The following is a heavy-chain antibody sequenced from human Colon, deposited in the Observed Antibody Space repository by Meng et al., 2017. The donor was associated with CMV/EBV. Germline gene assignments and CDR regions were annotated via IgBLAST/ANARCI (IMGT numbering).Heavy chain of an antibody. D-gene: IGHD3-10*02. CDR3: ARVVLNFFDY. CDR2: IYNSGSA. J-gene: IGHJ4*02. CDR1: GGSFTSNSYF. Sequence: QVQLQESSPGLVKPSATLSLTCTVSGGSFTSNSYFWGWIRQPPGKGLEYIGSIYNSGSAYYNPSLKSRVTISLDTSKNQFSLKLSSVTAADTAMYYCARVVLNFFDYWGQGTLVTVSS. V-gene: IGHV4-39*07.